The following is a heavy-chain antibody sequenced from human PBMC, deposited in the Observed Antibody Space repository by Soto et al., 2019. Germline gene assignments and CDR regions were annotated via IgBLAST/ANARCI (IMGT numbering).Heavy chain of an antibody. V-gene: IGHV3-33*01. Sequence: PGGSLRLSCAAYGFTFRNYGMHWVRQAPGKGLEWVAVIWYGGGNEYYADSVKGRFTISRDNAKNSLYLQMNSLRAEDTAVYYCARDGSTVTTNYHYAMDVWGQGTTVTVSS. CDR1: GFTFRNYG. J-gene: IGHJ6*02. CDR3: ARDGSTVTTNYHYAMDV. CDR2: IWYGGGNE. D-gene: IGHD4-17*01.